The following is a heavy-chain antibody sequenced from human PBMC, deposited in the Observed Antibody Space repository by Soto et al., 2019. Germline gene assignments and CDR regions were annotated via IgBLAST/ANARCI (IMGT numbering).Heavy chain of an antibody. J-gene: IGHJ4*02. D-gene: IGHD3-16*01. Sequence: SETLSLTCTVSNYPISSGYYWGWIRQSPGEGLEWIVSMYHSGTTYYNPSLKSRVTISIDTSKNQFSLKLTSVTSADTAVYFCARVAFGPIDYWGQGTLVTVSS. CDR3: ARVAFGPIDY. CDR1: NYPISSGYY. V-gene: IGHV4-38-2*02. CDR2: MYHSGTT.